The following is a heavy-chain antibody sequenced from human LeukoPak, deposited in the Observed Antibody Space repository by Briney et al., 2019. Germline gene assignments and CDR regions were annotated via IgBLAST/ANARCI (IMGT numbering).Heavy chain of an antibody. CDR1: GFTFSSYA. J-gene: IGHJ6*02. V-gene: IGHV3-30-3*01. CDR3: ARDQCSGGSCYSGSDYYYYYYGMDV. CDR2: ISYDGSNK. Sequence: GGSLRLSCAASGFTFSSYAMHWVRQAPGKGLEWVAVISYDGSNKYYADSVKGRFTISRDNSKNTLYLQMNNLRAEDTAVYYCARDQCSGGSCYSGSDYYYYYYGMDVWGQGTTVTVSS. D-gene: IGHD2-15*01.